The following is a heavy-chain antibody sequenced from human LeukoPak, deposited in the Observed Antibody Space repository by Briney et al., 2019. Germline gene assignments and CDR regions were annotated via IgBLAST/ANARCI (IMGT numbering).Heavy chain of an antibody. CDR3: ARGHSGYEIN. V-gene: IGHV4-39*07. CDR2: IYYSGST. D-gene: IGHD5-12*01. Sequence: PSETLSLTCTVSGGSISSSSYYWGWIRQPPGKGLEWIGSIYYSGSTYYNPSLKSRVTISVDTSKNQFSLKLSSVTAADTAVYYCARGHSGYEINWGQGTLVTVSS. J-gene: IGHJ4*02. CDR1: GGSISSSSYY.